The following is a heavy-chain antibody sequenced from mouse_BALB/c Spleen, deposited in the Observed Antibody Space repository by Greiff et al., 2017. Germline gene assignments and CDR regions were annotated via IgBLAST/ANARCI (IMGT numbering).Heavy chain of an antibody. CDR1: GFNIKDTY. V-gene: IGHV14-3*02. Sequence: EVQLQQSGAELVKPGASVKLSCTASGFNIKDTYMHWVKQRPEQGLEWIGRIDPANGNTKYDPKFQGKATITADTSSNTAYLQLSSLTSEDTAVYYCARLHGPYAMDYWGQGTSVTVSS. CDR3: ARLHGPYAMDY. D-gene: IGHD1-1*02. CDR2: IDPANGNT. J-gene: IGHJ4*01.